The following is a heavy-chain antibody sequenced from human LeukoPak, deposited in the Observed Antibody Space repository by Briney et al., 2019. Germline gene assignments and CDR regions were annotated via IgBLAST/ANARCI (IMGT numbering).Heavy chain of an antibody. D-gene: IGHD3-10*01. CDR1: GGTFSSYA. CDR3: ARAGYYYGSGSYYNKRRYYYYYMDV. V-gene: IGHV1-69*13. CDR2: IIPIFGTA. J-gene: IGHJ6*03. Sequence: ASVKVSCKASGGTFSSYAISWVRQAPGQGLEWMGGIIPIFGTANYAQKFQGRVTITADESTSTAYMELSSLRSEDTAVYYCARAGYYYGSGSYYNKRRYYYYYMDVWGKGTTVTVSS.